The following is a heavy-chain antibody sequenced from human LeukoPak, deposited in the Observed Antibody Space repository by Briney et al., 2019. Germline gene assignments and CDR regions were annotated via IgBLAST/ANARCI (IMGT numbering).Heavy chain of an antibody. CDR3: AKDWSFYYYGMDV. CDR1: GFTFSSYG. Sequence: PGRSLRLSCAASGFTFSSYGMHGVRQAPGKGLEWVAVISYDGSNKYYADSVKGRFTISRDNSKNTLYLQMNSLRAEDTAVYYCAKDWSFYYYGMDVWGQGTTVTVSS. D-gene: IGHD3-16*02. CDR2: ISYDGSNK. V-gene: IGHV3-30*18. J-gene: IGHJ6*02.